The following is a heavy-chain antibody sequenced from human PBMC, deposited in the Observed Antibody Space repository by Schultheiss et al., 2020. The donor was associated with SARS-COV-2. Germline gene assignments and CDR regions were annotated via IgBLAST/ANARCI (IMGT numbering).Heavy chain of an antibody. CDR3: ARVPVGARDFDY. V-gene: IGHV3-48*03. CDR1: GFTFSSFE. J-gene: IGHJ4*02. CDR2: ISSRDRTI. D-gene: IGHD1-26*01. Sequence: GESLKISCAASGFTFSSFEMNWVRQAPGKGLEWVSYISSRDRTIYYADSVKGRFTISRDNSKNTLYLQMNSLRAEDTAVYYCARVPVGARDFDYWGQGTLVTVSS.